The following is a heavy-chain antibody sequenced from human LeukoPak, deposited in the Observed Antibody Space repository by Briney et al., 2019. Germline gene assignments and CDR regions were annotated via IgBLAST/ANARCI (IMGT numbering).Heavy chain of an antibody. CDR1: GGSISSSSYY. J-gene: IGHJ4*02. V-gene: IGHV4-39*01. CDR3: ARLWDGTGV. D-gene: IGHD3-10*01. CDR2: IYYSGST. Sequence: SETLSLTCTVSGGSISSSSYYWGWIRQPPGKGPEWIGSIYYSGSTYYNPSLKSRVTISVDTSKKQFSLKLSSVTAADTAVYYCARLWDGTGVWGQGTLVTVSS.